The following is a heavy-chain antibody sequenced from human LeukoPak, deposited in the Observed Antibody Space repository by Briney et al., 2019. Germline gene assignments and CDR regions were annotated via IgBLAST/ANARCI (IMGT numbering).Heavy chain of an antibody. J-gene: IGHJ4*02. Sequence: PSETLSLTCAVSGGSISSSNWWSWVRPPPGKGLEWIGEIYHSGSTNYTPSLKSRVTISVDNSKNKFYLRLTSVTAADTAVYYCARQIGSGLFILPGGRGTVHTVSS. CDR3: ARQIGSGLFILP. D-gene: IGHD3/OR15-3a*01. V-gene: IGHV4-4*02. CDR2: IYHSGST. CDR1: GGSISSSNW.